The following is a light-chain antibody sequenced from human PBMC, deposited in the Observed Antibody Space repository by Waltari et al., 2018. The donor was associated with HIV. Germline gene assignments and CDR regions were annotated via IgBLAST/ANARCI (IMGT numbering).Light chain of an antibody. CDR2: GVS. CDR3: HHYGSSPQA. J-gene: IGKJ2*01. Sequence: IVLTQSPGTLSLSPGERATLSCRATQTIISNSLAWYQQKPGQAPRLLIYGVSTRATGIPDRLGGSGSETDFTLTISPLEPEDFAVYYCHHYGSSPQAFGQGTKLDIK. V-gene: IGKV3-20*01. CDR1: QTIISNS.